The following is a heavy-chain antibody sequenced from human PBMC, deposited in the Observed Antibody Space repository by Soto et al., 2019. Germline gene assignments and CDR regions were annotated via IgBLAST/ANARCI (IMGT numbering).Heavy chain of an antibody. J-gene: IGHJ6*03. D-gene: IGHD4-17*01. Sequence: EVQLVESGGGLVKRGGSLRLSCAASGFAFNTAWMTWVRQAPGKGLECIGRIKSNTDGGTTDYIAPVKGRFTISRDDSENTLYLQMNSLKTDDTAVYYCTSGGGDYEGGHYYYMDVWGKGTTVTVSS. CDR3: TSGGGDYEGGHYYYMDV. CDR1: GFAFNTAW. V-gene: IGHV3-15*01. CDR2: IKSNTDGGTT.